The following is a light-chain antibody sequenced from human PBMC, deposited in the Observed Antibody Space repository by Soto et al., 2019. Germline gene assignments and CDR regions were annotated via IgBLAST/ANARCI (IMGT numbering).Light chain of an antibody. CDR3: SSYTSSSTLV. J-gene: IGLJ2*01. CDR1: SSDVGDYNY. CDR2: EVS. Sequence: QSALTQPASGSRSPGQSITISCTGTSSDVGDYNYVSWYQQHPGKAPKLMIYEVSNRPSGVSNRFSGSKSGYTASLTISGLQAEDETDYYCSSYTSSSTLVFGGGTKLTIL. V-gene: IGLV2-14*01.